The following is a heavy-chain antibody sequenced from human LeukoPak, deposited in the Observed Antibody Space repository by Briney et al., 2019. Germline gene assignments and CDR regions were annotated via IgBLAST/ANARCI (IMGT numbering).Heavy chain of an antibody. J-gene: IGHJ4*02. CDR1: GFTFGSYW. D-gene: IGHD3-3*01. V-gene: IGHV3-7*02. CDR3: ARGLRNTILGGDYY. Sequence: PGGSLRLSCTASGFTFGSYWMSWVRLTPGKGLEWVANIKKDGSEKYYVDSVKGRFTISRDDAKNSLYLQMNSLRAEDTAVYYCARGLRNTILGGDYYWGQGTLVTVYS. CDR2: IKKDGSEK.